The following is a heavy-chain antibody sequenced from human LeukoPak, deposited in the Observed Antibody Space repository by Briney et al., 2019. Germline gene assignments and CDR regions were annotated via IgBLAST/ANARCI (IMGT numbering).Heavy chain of an antibody. D-gene: IGHD1-14*01. CDR1: GGSISSSSYY. J-gene: IGHJ4*02. CDR2: IYYSGST. CDR3: ARDITGSFDY. V-gene: IGHV4-39*07. Sequence: PSETLSLTCTVSGGSISSSSYYWGWIRHPPGKGLEWIGSIYYSGSTYYNPSLKSRVTISVDTSKNQFSLKLSSVTAADTAVYYCARDITGSFDYWGQGNLVTVSS.